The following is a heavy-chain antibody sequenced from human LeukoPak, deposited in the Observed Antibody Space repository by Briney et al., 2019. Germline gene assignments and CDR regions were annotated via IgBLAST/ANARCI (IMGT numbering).Heavy chain of an antibody. J-gene: IGHJ6*02. CDR2: INSDGSST. V-gene: IGHV3-74*01. D-gene: IGHD6-19*01. CDR1: GFTFSSYW. Sequence: AGGSLRLSCAASGFTFSSYWMHWVRQAPGKGLVWVSRINSDGSSTSYADSVKGRFTISRDNSKNTLYLQMNSLRAEDTAVYYCAKCTSQWLAPSGMDVWGQGTTVTVSS. CDR3: AKCTSQWLAPSGMDV.